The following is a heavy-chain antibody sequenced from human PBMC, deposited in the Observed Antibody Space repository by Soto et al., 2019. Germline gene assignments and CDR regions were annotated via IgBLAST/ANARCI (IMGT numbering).Heavy chain of an antibody. CDR2: ISNFGTT. CDR3: VRDVGIAASGTSGNDYFYGIAV. V-gene: IGHV4-30-4*08. D-gene: IGHD6-13*01. Sequence: RLEESGPGLVKPAQTLSLSCNVTGHSISNIDSFWTWIRQPPGKGLEWLGYISNFGTTNYKPSLESRLTISLDRSKNQISLELTSVTAADTAVYYCVRDVGIAASGTSGNDYFYGIAVWGQGTTVIVSS. CDR1: GHSISNIDSF. J-gene: IGHJ6*02.